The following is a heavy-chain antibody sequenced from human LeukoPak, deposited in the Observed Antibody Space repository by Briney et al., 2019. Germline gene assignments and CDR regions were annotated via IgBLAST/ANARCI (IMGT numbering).Heavy chain of an antibody. V-gene: IGHV3-23*01. CDR1: GFTFSSYA. CDR2: TSGSGGST. Sequence: PGGSLRLSCAASGFTFSSYAMSWVRQAPGKGLERVSATSGSGGSTYYADSVKGRFTISRDNSKNTLYLQMNSLRAEDTAVYYCAKERAYGTVRPSFHAFDIWGQGTMVTVSS. D-gene: IGHD3-10*01. CDR3: AKERAYGTVRPSFHAFDI. J-gene: IGHJ3*02.